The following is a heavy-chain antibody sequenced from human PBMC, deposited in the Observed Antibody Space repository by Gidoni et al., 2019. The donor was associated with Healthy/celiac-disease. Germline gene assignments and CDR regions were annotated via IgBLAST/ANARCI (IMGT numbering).Heavy chain of an antibody. D-gene: IGHD3-22*01. CDR2: IKQDGSEK. V-gene: IGHV3-7*01. Sequence: EVQLVESGGGLVQPGGSLRLSCAASGFTFSSYWMSWFRQAPGKGLEWVANIKQDGSEKYYVDSVKGRFTISRDNAKNSLYLQMNSLRAEDTAVYYCAREARGYDSSGYYFGWFDPWGQGTLVTVSS. J-gene: IGHJ5*02. CDR1: GFTFSSYW. CDR3: AREARGYDSSGYYFGWFDP.